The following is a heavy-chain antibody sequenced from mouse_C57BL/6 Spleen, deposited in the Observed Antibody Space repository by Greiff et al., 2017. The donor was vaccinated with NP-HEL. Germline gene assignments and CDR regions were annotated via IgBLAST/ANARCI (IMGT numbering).Heavy chain of an antibody. CDR2: ISSGSSTI. Sequence: EVHLVESGGGLVKPGGSLKLSCAASGFTFSDYGMHWVRQAPEKGLEWVAYISSGSSTIYYADTVKGRFTISRDNAKNTLFLQMTSLRSEDTAMYYCARGGYDYDEGLYYAMDYWGQGTSVTVSS. CDR3: ARGGYDYDEGLYYAMDY. D-gene: IGHD2-4*01. CDR1: GFTFSDYG. V-gene: IGHV5-17*01. J-gene: IGHJ4*01.